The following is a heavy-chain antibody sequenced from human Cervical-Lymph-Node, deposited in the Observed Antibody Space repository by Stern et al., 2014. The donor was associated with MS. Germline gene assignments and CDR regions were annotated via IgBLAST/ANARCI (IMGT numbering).Heavy chain of an antibody. J-gene: IGHJ5*02. CDR1: GGSITSGSHY. Sequence: VQLQESGPGLVQPSQTLSLTCTVSGGSITSGSHYWTWIRQPAGKGLEWIGRIYTSGDTTYNPSLNGRGIISRDTSKNQFPLTLSSVTAADTAVYYCAREGPNSAGYSYHWGQGTLVTVSS. D-gene: IGHD3-22*01. CDR2: IYTSGDT. CDR3: AREGPNSAGYSYH. V-gene: IGHV4-61*02.